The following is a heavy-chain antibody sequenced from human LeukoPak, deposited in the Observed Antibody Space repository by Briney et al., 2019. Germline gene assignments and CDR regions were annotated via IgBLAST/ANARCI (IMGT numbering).Heavy chain of an antibody. CDR1: GGSISSGDYY. V-gene: IGHV4-30-4*01. CDR3: ARARGGYSYGYYFDY. CDR2: IYYSGST. D-gene: IGHD5-18*01. Sequence: SETLSLTCTVSGGSISSGDYYWSWIRQPPGKGLEWIGYIYYSGSTYYNPSLKSRVTISVDTSMNQFSLKLSSVTAADTAVYYCARARGGYSYGYYFDYWGQGTLVTVSS. J-gene: IGHJ4*02.